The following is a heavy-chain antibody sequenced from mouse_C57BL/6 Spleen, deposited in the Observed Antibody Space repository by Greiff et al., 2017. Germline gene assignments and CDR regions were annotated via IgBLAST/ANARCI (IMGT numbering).Heavy chain of an antibody. D-gene: IGHD1-1*01. Sequence: QVQLQQPGAELVKPGASVKVSCKASGYTFTSYSMHWVKQRPGQGLEWIGRIHPSDSDTNYNQKFKGKATLTVDKSSSTAYMQLSRLTSEDSAVYYRAIEEPPYFYGSRYLGMDYWGQGTLVTVSS. CDR3: AIEEPPYFYGSRYLGMDY. V-gene: IGHV1-74*01. CDR2: IHPSDSDT. J-gene: IGHJ4*01. CDR1: GYTFTSYS.